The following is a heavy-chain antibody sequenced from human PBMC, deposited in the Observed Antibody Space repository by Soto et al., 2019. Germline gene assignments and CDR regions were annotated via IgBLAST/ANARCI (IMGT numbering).Heavy chain of an antibody. CDR1: GYTFTSYG. V-gene: IGHV1-18*01. D-gene: IGHD2-15*01. Sequence: ASVKVSCKASGYTFTSYGISWVRQAPGQGLEWMGWISAYNGNTNYAQKLQGRVTMTTDTSTSTAYMELRSLRSDDTAVYYCARDLSDMVEAASYDYWGQGTLVTVSS. CDR3: ARDLSDMVEAASYDY. J-gene: IGHJ4*02. CDR2: ISAYNGNT.